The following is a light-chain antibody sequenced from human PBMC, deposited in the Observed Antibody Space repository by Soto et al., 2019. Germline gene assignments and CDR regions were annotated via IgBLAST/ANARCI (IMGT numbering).Light chain of an antibody. V-gene: IGKV1-17*01. CDR2: AAS. CDR3: LQHNSYIGTWT. Sequence: DKQMTQSPSSLCASVGDRVTITCRASQGIRNDLVWYQQKPGKAPKRLIYAASSLQSGVPSRFSGSGSGTEFTLTISGLQPEDFATYFCLQHNSYIGTWTFGQGTKVDIK. CDR1: QGIRND. J-gene: IGKJ1*01.